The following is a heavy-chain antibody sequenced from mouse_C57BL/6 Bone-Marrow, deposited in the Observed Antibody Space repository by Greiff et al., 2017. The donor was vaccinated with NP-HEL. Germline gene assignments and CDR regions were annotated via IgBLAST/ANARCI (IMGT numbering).Heavy chain of an antibody. Sequence: QVQLKESGPELVKPGASVKISCKASGYSFTSYYIHWVKQRPGQGLEWIGWIYPGSGNTKYNEKFKGKATLTADTSSSTAYMQLSSLTSEDSAVYYCARNPSYGSSYDYWGQGTTLTVSS. V-gene: IGHV1-66*01. CDR1: GYSFTSYY. CDR2: IYPGSGNT. J-gene: IGHJ2*01. D-gene: IGHD1-1*01. CDR3: ARNPSYGSSYDY.